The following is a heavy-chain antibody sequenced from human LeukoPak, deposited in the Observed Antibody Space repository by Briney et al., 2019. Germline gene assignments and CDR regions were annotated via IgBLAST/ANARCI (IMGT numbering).Heavy chain of an antibody. V-gene: IGHV1-69*05. CDR3: ARDSMDIVVVDNWFDP. Sequence: SVKVSCKASGGTFSSYAISWVRQAPGQGLEWMGRIIPIFGTANYAQKFQGRVTITTDESPSTAYMELSSLRSEDTAVYYCARDSMDIVVVDNWFDPWGQGTLVTVSS. D-gene: IGHD2-15*01. CDR2: IIPIFGTA. J-gene: IGHJ5*02. CDR1: GGTFSSYA.